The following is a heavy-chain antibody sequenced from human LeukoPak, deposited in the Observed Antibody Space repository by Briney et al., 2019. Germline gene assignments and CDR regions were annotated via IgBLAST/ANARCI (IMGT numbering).Heavy chain of an antibody. J-gene: IGHJ3*02. V-gene: IGHV3-7*01. CDR2: INQDGSEK. CDR3: TRDVREAYDI. D-gene: IGHD3-16*01. Sequence: GGSLRLSCEASGFRFGGFWMNWVRQAPGKGPERVANINQDGSEKLYVDSVKGRFTISRDNAKNSLYLQMNSLRVEDTAAYYCTRDVREAYDIWGHGTMVTVSS. CDR1: GFRFGGFW.